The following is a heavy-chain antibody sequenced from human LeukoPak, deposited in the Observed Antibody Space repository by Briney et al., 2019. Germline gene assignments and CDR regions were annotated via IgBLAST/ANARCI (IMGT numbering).Heavy chain of an antibody. D-gene: IGHD4-17*01. CDR2: IYYSGST. V-gene: IGHV4-39*07. CDR1: GGPISSSSYY. Sequence: SETLSLTCTVSGGPISSSSYYWGWIRQPPGKGLECIGYIYYSGSTNYNPSLKSRVTISVDTSKNQFSLKLSSVTAADTAIYYCARGIESYGDYGYWGQGTLVTVSS. J-gene: IGHJ4*02. CDR3: ARGIESYGDYGY.